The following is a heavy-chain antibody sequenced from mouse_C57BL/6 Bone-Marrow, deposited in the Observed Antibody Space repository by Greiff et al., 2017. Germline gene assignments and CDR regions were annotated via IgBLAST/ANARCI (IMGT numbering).Heavy chain of an antibody. CDR1: GFTFSDYY. CDR2: ISTGGGST. CDR3: ERQRLRYWYFDV. J-gene: IGHJ1*03. Sequence: EVQLVESGGGLVQPGGSLKLSCAASGFTFSDYYMYWVRQTPEKRLEWVAYISTGGGSTYYPDTVKGRFTISRDNAKNTLYLQMSRLKSEDTAMYYCERQRLRYWYFDVWGTGTTVTVSS. D-gene: IGHD2-2*01. V-gene: IGHV5-12*01.